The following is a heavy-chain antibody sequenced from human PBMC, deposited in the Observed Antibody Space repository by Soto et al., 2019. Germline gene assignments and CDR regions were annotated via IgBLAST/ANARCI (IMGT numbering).Heavy chain of an antibody. V-gene: IGHV3-9*01. Sequence: EVQLVESGGGLVQPGRSLRLSCAASGFTFDDYAMHWVRQAPGKGLEWVSGISWNSGSIGYADSVKGRFTISRDNAKNSLYLQMNSLRAEDTALYYCAKGAVGYCSGGSCHAGREFDYWGQGTLVTVSS. CDR3: AKGAVGYCSGGSCHAGREFDY. D-gene: IGHD2-15*01. CDR2: ISWNSGSI. J-gene: IGHJ4*02. CDR1: GFTFDDYA.